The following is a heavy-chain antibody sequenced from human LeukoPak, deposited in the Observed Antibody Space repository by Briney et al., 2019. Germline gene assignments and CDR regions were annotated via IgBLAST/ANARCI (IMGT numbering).Heavy chain of an antibody. CDR2: IYPGDSDT. CDR3: ARRIAAAGTWSYNWFDP. Sequence: GESLKISCKGSGYSFTSYWIGWVRQMPGKGLEWMGIIYPGDSDTRYSPSFQGQVTISADKSISTAYLQWSSLKASDTAMYYCARRIAAAGTWSYNWFDPWGQGTLVTVPS. D-gene: IGHD6-13*01. V-gene: IGHV5-51*01. J-gene: IGHJ5*02. CDR1: GYSFTSYW.